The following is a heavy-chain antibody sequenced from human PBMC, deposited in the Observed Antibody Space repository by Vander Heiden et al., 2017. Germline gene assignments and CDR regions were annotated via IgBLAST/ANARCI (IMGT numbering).Heavy chain of an antibody. CDR3: ARAGLAASGKGSHFDF. Sequence: QLQLHESGPGLVKPSESLSLSCSVSANSISRIVFDWGWIRLAQGKGLEWLGSVLRSGSTYENSSRRWRFSISVDTSSNQFSLTLISVQDEERAVYYCARAGLAASGKGSHFDFWWQGVLVPVS. D-gene: IGHD6-13*01. V-gene: IGHV4-39*01. J-gene: IGHJ4*02. CDR2: VLRSGST. CDR1: ANSISRIVFD.